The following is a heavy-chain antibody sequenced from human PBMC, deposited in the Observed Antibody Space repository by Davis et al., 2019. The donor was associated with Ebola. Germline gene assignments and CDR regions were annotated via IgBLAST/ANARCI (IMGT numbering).Heavy chain of an antibody. Sequence: GESLKISCAASGFTFSSYGMHWVRQAPGKGLEWVAVISYDGSNKYYADSVKGRFTISRDNSKNTLYLQMNSLRAEDTAVYYCAKVGNVVVPAHRNPQRNYYYMDVWGKGTTVTVSS. J-gene: IGHJ6*03. CDR3: AKVGNVVVPAHRNPQRNYYYMDV. D-gene: IGHD2-2*01. CDR2: ISYDGSNK. V-gene: IGHV3-30*18. CDR1: GFTFSSYG.